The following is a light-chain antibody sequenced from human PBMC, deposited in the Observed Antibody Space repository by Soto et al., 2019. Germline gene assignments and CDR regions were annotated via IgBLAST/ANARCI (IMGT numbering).Light chain of an antibody. Sequence: EIVLTQSPGTLSSSPGERVTLSCRASQSVSSNYLAWYQQKSGQAPRLLIYGASNRATGIPDRFSGSGSGTDFTLSISRLEPEDFAVYYCQQYGSSSITFGQGTRLEIK. CDR1: QSVSSNY. J-gene: IGKJ5*01. V-gene: IGKV3-20*01. CDR2: GAS. CDR3: QQYGSSSIT.